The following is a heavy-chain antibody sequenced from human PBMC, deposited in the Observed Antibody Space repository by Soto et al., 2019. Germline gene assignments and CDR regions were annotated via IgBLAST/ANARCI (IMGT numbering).Heavy chain of an antibody. D-gene: IGHD3-10*01. CDR1: GYSISSGYY. Sequence: SETLSLTCAVSGYSISSGYYWGWIRQPPGKGLEWIGSIYHSGSTYYNPSLKSRVTISVDTSKNQFSLKLSSVTAADTAVYYCARGGTMVRGVISPLYYGMDVWGQGTTVTVSS. J-gene: IGHJ6*02. CDR3: ARGGTMVRGVISPLYYGMDV. V-gene: IGHV4-38-2*01. CDR2: IYHSGST.